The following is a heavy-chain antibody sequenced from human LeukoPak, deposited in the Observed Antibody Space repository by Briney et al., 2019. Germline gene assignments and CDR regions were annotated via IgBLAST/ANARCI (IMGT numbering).Heavy chain of an antibody. Sequence: ASVKVSCKASGYTFTSYGISWVRQAPGQGLEWMGIINPSGGSTSYAQKFQGRVTMTRDTSTSTVYMELSSLRSEDTAVYYCARASRDPFDYWGQGTLVTVSS. CDR1: GYTFTSYG. CDR3: ARASRDPFDY. CDR2: INPSGGST. D-gene: IGHD2-2*01. V-gene: IGHV1-46*01. J-gene: IGHJ4*02.